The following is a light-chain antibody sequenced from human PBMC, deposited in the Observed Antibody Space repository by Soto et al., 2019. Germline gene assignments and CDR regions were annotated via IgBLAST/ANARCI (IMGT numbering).Light chain of an antibody. Sequence: EIVLTQSPATLSAFPGDRVTLSCRSSQALNTRLAWYQHKPGQAPRLLIYLTSNRAAGVPSRFSAWGSGTDFTLTISSLEPEDFAVYYCQQRSNWPRETFGQGTKVDIK. V-gene: IGKV3-11*01. CDR1: QALNTR. J-gene: IGKJ1*01. CDR3: QQRSNWPRET. CDR2: LTS.